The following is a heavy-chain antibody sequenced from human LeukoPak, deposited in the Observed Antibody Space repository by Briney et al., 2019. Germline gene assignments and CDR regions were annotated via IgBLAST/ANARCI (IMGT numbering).Heavy chain of an antibody. V-gene: IGHV1-18*01. CDR2: IRGDNGNT. J-gene: IGHJ4*02. D-gene: IGHD3-22*01. CDR1: GYTFSNYG. CDR3: ARMATRSGYYQENGDLFDY. Sequence: ASVKVSCKASGYTFSNYGISWVRQAPGQGPEWVGWIRGDNGNTNYAQKLQGRVTMTTDTSTSTAYMELRSLGSDETAVYYCARMATRSGYYQENGDLFDYWGQGTLVTVSS.